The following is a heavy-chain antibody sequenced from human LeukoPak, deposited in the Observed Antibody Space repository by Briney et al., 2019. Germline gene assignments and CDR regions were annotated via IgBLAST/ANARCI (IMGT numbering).Heavy chain of an antibody. J-gene: IGHJ4*02. CDR1: GFTFSSDA. CDR3: AKDRGRTWVQVAN. CDR2: ISGSGGST. D-gene: IGHD2-15*01. Sequence: GGSLRLSCIGTGFTFSSDAMGWVRQAPGKGLEWVSGISGSGGSTYYADSVKGRFTISRDNSKNTLYLQMNSPRVEDTAVYYCAKDRGRTWVQVANWGQGTLVTVSS. V-gene: IGHV3-23*01.